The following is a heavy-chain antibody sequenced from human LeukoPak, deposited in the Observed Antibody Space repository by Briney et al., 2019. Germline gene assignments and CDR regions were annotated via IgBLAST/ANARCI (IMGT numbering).Heavy chain of an antibody. CDR1: GFTFSSNA. CDR2: IRNDEST. Sequence: GGSLRLSCEVSGFTFSSNAMSWVRQGPGKGLEWVSLIRNDESTYYAESLKGRFTISRDNSKNTLYLQMNSLRAEDTAIYYCARDERLLSFLKWGQGTLVTVSS. CDR3: ARDERLLSFLK. J-gene: IGHJ4*02. D-gene: IGHD3-3*01. V-gene: IGHV3-23*01.